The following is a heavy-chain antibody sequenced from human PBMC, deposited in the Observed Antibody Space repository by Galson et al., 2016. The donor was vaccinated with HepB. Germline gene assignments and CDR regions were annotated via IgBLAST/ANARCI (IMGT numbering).Heavy chain of an antibody. D-gene: IGHD3-9*01. V-gene: IGHV3-48*02. CDR1: GFTFSIYS. CDR3: ANDWYGYMAY. CDR2: ITSSSSVT. J-gene: IGHJ4*02. Sequence: SLRLSCADSGFTFSIYSMNWVRKAPGKGLEWISHITSSSSVTYYADSVKGRFTISRDNAKKSLYLQMNSLRDEDTAVYYCANDWYGYMAYWGQGTLVTVSS.